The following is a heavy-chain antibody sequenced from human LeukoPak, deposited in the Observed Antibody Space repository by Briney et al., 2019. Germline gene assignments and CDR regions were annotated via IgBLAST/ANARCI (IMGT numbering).Heavy chain of an antibody. Sequence: SETLSLTCTVAGGSISSSSYYWSWVRQPPGKGLEWIAYIYYSGSNNYNPSLKSRVTISVYTPKNQFSLKLSSVTAADTAVYYCARVDSSGYFAPFDYWGQGTLVTVSS. V-gene: IGHV4-61*01. J-gene: IGHJ4*02. CDR2: IYYSGSN. CDR1: GGSISSSSYY. CDR3: ARVDSSGYFAPFDY. D-gene: IGHD3-22*01.